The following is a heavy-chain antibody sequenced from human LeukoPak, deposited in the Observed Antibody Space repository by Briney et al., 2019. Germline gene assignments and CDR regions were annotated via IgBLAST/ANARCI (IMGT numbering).Heavy chain of an antibody. CDR1: GYTFTSYY. Sequence: ASVKVSCKASGYTFTSYYMHWVRQAPGQGLEWMGIINPSGGSTSYAQKFQGRVTMTRDTSTSTVYMELSSLRSEDTAVYYRARAESSGYYMRAEYFQHWGQGTLVTVPS. J-gene: IGHJ1*01. V-gene: IGHV1-46*01. CDR2: INPSGGST. D-gene: IGHD3-22*01. CDR3: ARAESSGYYMRAEYFQH.